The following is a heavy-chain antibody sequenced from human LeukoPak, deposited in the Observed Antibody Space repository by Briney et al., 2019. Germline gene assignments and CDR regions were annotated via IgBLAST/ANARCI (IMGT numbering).Heavy chain of an antibody. D-gene: IGHD4-17*01. CDR2: IYYSGST. J-gene: IGHJ3*01. V-gene: IGHV4-30-4*01. Sequence: SETLSLTCTVSGGSISSGDYYWSWIRQPPGKGLEWIGYIYYSGSTYYNPSLKSRVTISVDTSKNQFSLKLTSMTAADTAVYFCARTTVITPSAFDLWGQGTSVTVSS. CDR3: ARTTVITPSAFDL. CDR1: GGSISSGDYY.